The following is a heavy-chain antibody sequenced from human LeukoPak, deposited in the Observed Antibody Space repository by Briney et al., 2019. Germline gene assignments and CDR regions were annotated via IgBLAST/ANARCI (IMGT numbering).Heavy chain of an antibody. CDR2: IYYSGSA. V-gene: IGHV4-59*01. CDR1: GGSISSYY. D-gene: IGHD2-2*01. Sequence: PSQTLSLTCTASGGSISSYYRSWIRQPPGKGLEWIGYIYYSGSANYNTSLESRVTVSIDTSKNQFSLRLSSVTAADTAVYYCARECSSTSCQGAFDIWGQGTMVTVSS. CDR3: ARECSSTSCQGAFDI. J-gene: IGHJ3*02.